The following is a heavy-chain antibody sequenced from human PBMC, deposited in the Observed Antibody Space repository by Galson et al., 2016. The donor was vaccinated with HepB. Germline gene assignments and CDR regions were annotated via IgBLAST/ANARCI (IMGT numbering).Heavy chain of an antibody. D-gene: IGHD2-2*01. CDR1: GFTFSTQS. Sequence: SLRLSCAASGFTFSTQSMNWVRQAPGKGLEWVSSISSRSTYIHYADSVEGRFTISRDNAKNSLYLQMNSLRDEDTAVYYCATDIVIVPPVAWMRRGYFFDYWGQGTLVTVSS. CDR3: ATDIVIVPPVAWMRRGYFFDY. CDR2: ISSRSTYI. J-gene: IGHJ4*02. V-gene: IGHV3-21*01.